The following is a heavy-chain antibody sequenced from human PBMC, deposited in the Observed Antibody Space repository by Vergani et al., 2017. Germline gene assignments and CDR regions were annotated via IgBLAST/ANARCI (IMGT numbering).Heavy chain of an antibody. D-gene: IGHD4-17*01. CDR2: IGYDGRIK. J-gene: IGHJ4*02. CDR1: GFSFNTYG. V-gene: IGHV3-30*02. Sequence: QVQLGESGGGVVQPGRSLRLYCATSGFSFNTYGAHWVRQAPGKGLEWVAFIGYDGRIKYNVDSVKGRFTISRDTSKKTLSLQMRSLRADDTAVYYCAKDGRENSDYGYFDYWGQGTLVTVSS. CDR3: AKDGRENSDYGYFDY.